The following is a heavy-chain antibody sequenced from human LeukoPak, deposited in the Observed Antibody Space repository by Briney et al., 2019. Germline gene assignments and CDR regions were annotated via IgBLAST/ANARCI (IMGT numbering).Heavy chain of an antibody. V-gene: IGHV4-61*02. D-gene: IGHD6-6*01. Sequence: SQTLSLTCTVSGGSISSGSHYWSWIRQPAGKGLEWIGRIYTSGSTNYNPSLKSRVTISVDTSKNQFSLKLSAVTAADTAVYYCARVRSSSSGIDPWGQGTLVTVSS. CDR2: IYTSGST. CDR3: ARVRSSSSGIDP. CDR1: GGSISSGSHY. J-gene: IGHJ5*02.